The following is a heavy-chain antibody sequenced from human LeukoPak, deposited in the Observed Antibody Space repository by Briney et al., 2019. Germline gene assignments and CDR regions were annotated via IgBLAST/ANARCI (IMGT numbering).Heavy chain of an antibody. Sequence: PGGSLRLSCVASGFPFSSYWMTWVRQAPGKGLEWVSSVSGSGGSTYYADSVKGRFTISRDNSKSTLFLQMNSPRAEDTAVYYCAKSSYYDSSGYYREYYFDYWGQGTLVTVSS. V-gene: IGHV3-23*01. CDR2: VSGSGGST. J-gene: IGHJ4*02. D-gene: IGHD3-22*01. CDR3: AKSSYYDSSGYYREYYFDY. CDR1: GFPFSSYW.